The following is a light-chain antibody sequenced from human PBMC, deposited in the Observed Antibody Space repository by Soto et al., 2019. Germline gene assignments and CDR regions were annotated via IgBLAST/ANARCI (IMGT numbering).Light chain of an antibody. CDR3: QQYNSWPPIT. Sequence: EVVMKQSPATLSVSPGERATLSCRASESVSRNLAWYQQKPGQAPRLLIYDASTRATGIPDRFSGGGSGTEFTLTISSLQSEDFVVYYCQQYNSWPPITFGQGTRLEI. CDR2: DAS. V-gene: IGKV3-15*01. CDR1: ESVSRN. J-gene: IGKJ5*01.